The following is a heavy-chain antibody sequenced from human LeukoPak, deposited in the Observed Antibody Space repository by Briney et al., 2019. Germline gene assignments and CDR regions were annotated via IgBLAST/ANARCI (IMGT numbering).Heavy chain of an antibody. CDR1: GFTFSSYG. J-gene: IGHJ4*02. Sequence: GGSLRLSCAASGFTFSSYGMSWVRQAPGKGLEWVSAISGSGGSTYYADSVKGRFTISRDNSKNTLYLQMNSLRAEDTAVYYCAKLGGYYYYFDYWGQGTLVTVSS. CDR2: ISGSGGST. CDR3: AKLGGYYYYFDY. V-gene: IGHV3-23*01. D-gene: IGHD3-22*01.